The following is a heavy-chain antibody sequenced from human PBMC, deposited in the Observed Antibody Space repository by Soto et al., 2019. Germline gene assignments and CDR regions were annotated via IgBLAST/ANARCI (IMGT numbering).Heavy chain of an antibody. J-gene: IGHJ3*02. CDR1: GGSISSGGYY. D-gene: IGHD3-22*01. V-gene: IGHV4-31*03. CDR3: ARNTYYYDSSGPPVDVLDI. Sequence: ASETLSLTCTVSGGSISSGGYYWSWIRQHPGKGLEWIGYIYYSGSTSYNPSLKSRVTISVDTSKNQFSLKLSSVTAADTAVYYCARNTYYYDSSGPPVDVLDIWGKGKMVT. CDR2: IYYSGST.